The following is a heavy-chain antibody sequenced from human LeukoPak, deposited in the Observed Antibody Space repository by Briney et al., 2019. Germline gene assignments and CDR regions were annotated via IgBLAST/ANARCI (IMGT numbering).Heavy chain of an antibody. CDR1: GYTFSTYY. D-gene: IGHD6-13*01. J-gene: IGHJ5*02. CDR2: INPTSGAT. Sequence: ASVKGSCKASGYTFSTYYMHWVRQAPGHGLEWMGIINPTSGATNYAQRFQGRVTMTRDTSTSTVYMEVSSLRSEDTAVYYCARGPHIAAAGTWWFDPWGQGTLVTVSS. V-gene: IGHV1-46*01. CDR3: ARGPHIAAAGTWWFDP.